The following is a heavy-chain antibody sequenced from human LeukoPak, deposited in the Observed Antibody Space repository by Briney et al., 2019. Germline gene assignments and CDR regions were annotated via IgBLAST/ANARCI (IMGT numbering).Heavy chain of an antibody. CDR2: INPEKRDT. CDR1: GYTFTGYA. Sequence: ASVKVSCKGSGYTFTGYAIHWVRQAPGQGLEWMGWINPEKRDTGYAHKFQGRVTMTSDTSISTAYMELSSLRSDDTAVYYCAKKVRGPSHPLDFWGQGTLVTVSS. J-gene: IGHJ4*02. D-gene: IGHD5-12*01. V-gene: IGHV1-2*02. CDR3: AKKVRGPSHPLDF.